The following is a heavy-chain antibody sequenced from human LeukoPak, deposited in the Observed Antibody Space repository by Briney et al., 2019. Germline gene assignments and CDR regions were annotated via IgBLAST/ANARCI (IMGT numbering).Heavy chain of an antibody. V-gene: IGHV4-61*05. D-gene: IGHD3-22*01. CDR2: IYYSGST. CDR1: GGSISSSSYY. Sequence: SETLSLTCTVSGGSISSSSYYWGWIRQPPGKGLEWIGYIYYSGSTNYNPSLKSRVTISVDTSKNQFSLKLSSVTAADTAVYYCARVSYYDSSGYYPDYWGQGTLVTVSS. J-gene: IGHJ4*02. CDR3: ARVSYYDSSGYYPDY.